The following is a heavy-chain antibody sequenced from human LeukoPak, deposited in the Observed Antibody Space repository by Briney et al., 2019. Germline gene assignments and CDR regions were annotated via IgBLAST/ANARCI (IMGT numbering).Heavy chain of an antibody. CDR2: INHSGST. CDR3: ATSPGGGHSSGWLRPYYFDY. V-gene: IGHV4-34*01. J-gene: IGHJ4*02. CDR1: GGSFSGYY. D-gene: IGHD6-19*01. Sequence: SETLSLTCAVYGGSFSGYYWSWIRQPPGKGLEWIGEINHSGSTNYNPSLKSRVTISVDTSKNQFSLKLSSVTAADTAVYYCATSPGGGHSSGWLRPYYFDYWGQGTLVTVSS.